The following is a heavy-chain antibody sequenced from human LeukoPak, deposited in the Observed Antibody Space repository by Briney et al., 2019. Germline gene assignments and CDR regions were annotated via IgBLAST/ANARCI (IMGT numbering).Heavy chain of an antibody. CDR2: IRYDGSNK. D-gene: IGHD3-3*01. CDR1: GFTFSSYG. V-gene: IGHV3-30*02. Sequence: PGRSLRLSCAASGFTFSSYGMHWVRQAPGKGLEWVAFIRYDGSNKYYADSVKGRFTISRDNSKNTLYLQMNSLRAEDTAVYYCAKDLRSITIFGVVTYFDYWGQGTLVTVSS. J-gene: IGHJ4*02. CDR3: AKDLRSITIFGVVTYFDY.